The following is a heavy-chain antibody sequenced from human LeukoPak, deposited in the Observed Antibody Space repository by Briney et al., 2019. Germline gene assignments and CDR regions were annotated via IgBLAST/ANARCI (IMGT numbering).Heavy chain of an antibody. CDR3: ARDLPGIAAASDY. V-gene: IGHV3-7*01. D-gene: IGHD6-13*01. CDR2: IKQDGSEK. Sequence: GGSLRLSCAASGFTFSSYWMSWVRQAPGKGLEWVANIKQDGSEKYYVDSVKGRLTISRDNAKNSLYLQMNSLRAEDTAVYYCARDLPGIAAASDYWGQGTLVTVSS. J-gene: IGHJ4*02. CDR1: GFTFSSYW.